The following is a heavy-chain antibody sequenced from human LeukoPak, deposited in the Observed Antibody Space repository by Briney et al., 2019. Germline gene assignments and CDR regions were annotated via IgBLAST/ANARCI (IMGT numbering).Heavy chain of an antibody. Sequence: GGSLRLSCAASGFTFSSYTMNWVRQAPGKGLEWVSSISSSSSYIYYADSVKGRFTISRDNAKNPLYLQMNSLRAEDTAVYYCARSGRGYEDAFDIWGQGTMVTVSS. V-gene: IGHV3-21*01. J-gene: IGHJ3*02. CDR1: GFTFSSYT. CDR2: ISSSSSYI. CDR3: ARSGRGYEDAFDI. D-gene: IGHD5-12*01.